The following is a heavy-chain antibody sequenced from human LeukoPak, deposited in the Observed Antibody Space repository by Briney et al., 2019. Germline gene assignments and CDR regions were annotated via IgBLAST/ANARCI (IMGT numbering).Heavy chain of an antibody. CDR1: GGSFSGYY. CDR3: ARAKPARYCSSTSCYSEAGHYYYGMDV. CDR2: INHSGST. V-gene: IGHV4-34*01. J-gene: IGHJ6*02. D-gene: IGHD2-2*02. Sequence: KPSETLSLTCAVYGGSFSGYYWRWIRQPPGKGLEWIGEINHSGSTNYNPSLKSRVTISVDTSKNQFSLKLSSVTAADTAVYYCARAKPARYCSSTSCYSEAGHYYYGMDVWGQGTTVTVSS.